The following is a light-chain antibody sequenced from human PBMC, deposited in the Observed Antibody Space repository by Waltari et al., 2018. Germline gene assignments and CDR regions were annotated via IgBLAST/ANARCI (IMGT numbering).Light chain of an antibody. Sequence: QSVLTQPPSASGTPGQRVTISCSGSRTNIGSNTVNWYQQFPGTAPKLLIYSNDLRPSGVPDRFAGSKSGPSASLAISGLQSEDEALYYCAAWDDSPNEYWVFGGETKLTVL. V-gene: IGLV1-44*01. CDR1: RTNIGSNT. CDR3: AAWDDSPNEYWV. CDR2: SND. J-gene: IGLJ3*02.